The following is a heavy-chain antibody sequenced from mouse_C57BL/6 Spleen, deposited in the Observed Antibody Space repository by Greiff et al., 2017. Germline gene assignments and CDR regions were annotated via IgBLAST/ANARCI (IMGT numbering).Heavy chain of an antibody. CDR1: GFSLTSYG. CDR3: ARHEDYGSSFYYYAMDY. V-gene: IGHV2-6-1*01. CDR2: IWSDGST. J-gene: IGHJ4*01. D-gene: IGHD1-1*01. Sequence: VKRVESGPGLVAPSQSLSITCTVSGFSLTSYGVHWVRQPPGKGLEWLVVIWSDGSTTYNSALKSRLSISKDNSKSQVFLKMNSLQTDDTAMYYCARHEDYGSSFYYYAMDYWGQGTSVTVSS.